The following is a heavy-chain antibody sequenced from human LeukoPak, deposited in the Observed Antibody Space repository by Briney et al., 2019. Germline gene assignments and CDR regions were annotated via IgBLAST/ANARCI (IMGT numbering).Heavy chain of an antibody. V-gene: IGHV4-39*07. Sequence: PSETLSLTCTVSGGSISSTSYYWGWIRQPPGKGLEWIGNIYYSGSTYYNPSLKSRVTLSVDTSKNQYSLKVTSVTAADTAVYHCARGGWSDHKESDPFEIWGQGTMVNVSS. CDR3: ARGGWSDHKESDPFEI. J-gene: IGHJ3*02. D-gene: IGHD1-1*01. CDR1: GGSISSTSYY. CDR2: IYYSGST.